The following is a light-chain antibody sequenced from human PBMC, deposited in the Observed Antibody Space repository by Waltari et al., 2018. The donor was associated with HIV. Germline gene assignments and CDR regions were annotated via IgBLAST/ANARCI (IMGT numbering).Light chain of an antibody. V-gene: IGKV1-5*03. Sequence: DIQMTQSPSTLSASVGDRVPITCRASQSISSWLAWYQQKSGKAPKLLIYKASSLKSGVPSRFSGSGSGTEFTLTINSLQPDDFATYYCQQYNSYSWTFGQGTKVEIK. CDR2: KAS. CDR3: QQYNSYSWT. CDR1: QSISSW. J-gene: IGKJ1*01.